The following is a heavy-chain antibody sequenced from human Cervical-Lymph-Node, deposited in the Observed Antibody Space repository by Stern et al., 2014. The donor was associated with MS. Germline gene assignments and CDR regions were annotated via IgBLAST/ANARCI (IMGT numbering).Heavy chain of an antibody. D-gene: IGHD5-18*01. CDR2: VYYSGNT. CDR3: ARHQLGYGYAYLRY. J-gene: IGHJ4*02. Sequence: VQLVESGPGLVKPSDTLSLTCSVSGDSLSSSTFYWGWIRQPPGKGPEWIGSVYYSGNTYYHPSLKSRVNISVDTSKNPFSLRLPSVTAADTAVYYCARHQLGYGYAYLRYWGQGTLVTVSS. V-gene: IGHV4-39*01. CDR1: GDSLSSSTFY.